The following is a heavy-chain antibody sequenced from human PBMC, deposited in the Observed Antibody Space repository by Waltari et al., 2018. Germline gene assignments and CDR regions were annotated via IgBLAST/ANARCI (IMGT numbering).Heavy chain of an antibody. CDR2: RKEEGSEM. D-gene: IGHD1-1*01. V-gene: IGHV3-7*01. Sequence: EVQLVESGGGLVQPGGSLRLSCAASGFTFASYWMSWVRQAPGKRMEWVANRKEEGSEMYYVDSVKGRFTTPRDNAKNSLYLQLNSLRAEDTAVYYCARSGTGLDVWGQGTTVTVSS. CDR3: ARSGTGLDV. CDR1: GFTFASYW. J-gene: IGHJ6*02.